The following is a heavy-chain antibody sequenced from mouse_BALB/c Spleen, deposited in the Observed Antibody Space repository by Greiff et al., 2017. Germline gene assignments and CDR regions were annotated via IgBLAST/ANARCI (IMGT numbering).Heavy chain of an antibody. CDR1: GYTFTSYY. J-gene: IGHJ2*01. V-gene: IGHV1S81*02. D-gene: IGHD2-1*01. CDR3: TTYGNYVGYFDY. Sequence: QVQLQQPGAELVNPGASVKLSCKASGYTFTSYYMYWVKQRPGQGLEWIGGINPSNGGTNFNEKFKSKATLTVDKSSSTAYMQLSSLTSEDSAVYYCTTYGNYVGYFDYWGQGTTLTVSS. CDR2: INPSNGGT.